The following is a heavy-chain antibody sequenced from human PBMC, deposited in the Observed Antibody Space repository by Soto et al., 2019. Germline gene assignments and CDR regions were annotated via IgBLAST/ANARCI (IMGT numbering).Heavy chain of an antibody. CDR1: GDSVSSNSAA. V-gene: IGHV6-1*01. CDR2: TYYRSKWYN. J-gene: IGHJ6*02. CDR3: ARDGNSDFWSGYYHEGYYYGMDI. D-gene: IGHD3-3*01. Sequence: PSQTLSLTCAISGDSVSSNSAAWNWIRQSPSRGLEWLGRTYYRSKWYNDYAVSVKSRITINPDTSKNQFSLQLNSVTPEDTAVYYCARDGNSDFWSGYYHEGYYYGMDIWGQGTTVTVSS.